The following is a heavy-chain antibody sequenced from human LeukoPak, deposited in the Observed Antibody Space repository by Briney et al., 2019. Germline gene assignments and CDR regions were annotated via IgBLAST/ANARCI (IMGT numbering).Heavy chain of an antibody. V-gene: IGHV1-69*13. J-gene: IGHJ6*02. CDR1: GGTFISYA. Sequence: GASVKVSCKASGGTFISYAISWVRQAPGQGLEWMGGVIPIFGTANYAQKFQGRVTVTADESTSTAYMELSSLRSEDTAVYYCARDKALYGMDVWGQGTTVTVSS. CDR2: VIPIFGTA. CDR3: ARDKALYGMDV.